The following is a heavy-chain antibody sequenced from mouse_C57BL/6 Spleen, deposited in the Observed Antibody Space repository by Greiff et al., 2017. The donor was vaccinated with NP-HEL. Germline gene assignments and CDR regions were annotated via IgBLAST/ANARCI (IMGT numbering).Heavy chain of an antibody. D-gene: IGHD1-2*01. Sequence: EVQLVESGGGLVKPGGSLKLSCAASGFTFSSYAMSWVRQTPEKRLEWVATISDGGSYTYYPDNVKGRFTISRDNAKNNLYLQMSHLKSEDTAMYYCARDLTTAGYWGQSTTLTVSS. CDR3: ARDLTTAGY. V-gene: IGHV5-4*01. CDR2: ISDGGSYT. CDR1: GFTFSSYA. J-gene: IGHJ2*01.